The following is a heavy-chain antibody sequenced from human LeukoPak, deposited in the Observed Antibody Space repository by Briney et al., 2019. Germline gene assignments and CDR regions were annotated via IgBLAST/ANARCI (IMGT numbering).Heavy chain of an antibody. D-gene: IGHD3-9*01. CDR2: ISYDGSNK. CDR3: AKIEGPLDWFNHYYGMDV. V-gene: IGHV3-30*18. Sequence: PGRSLRLSCAASGFTFSSYGMHWVRQAPGKGLEWVAVISYDGSNKYYADSVKGRFTISRDNSKNTLYLQMNSLRAEDTAVYYCAKIEGPLDWFNHYYGMDVWGQGTTVTVSS. J-gene: IGHJ6*02. CDR1: GFTFSSYG.